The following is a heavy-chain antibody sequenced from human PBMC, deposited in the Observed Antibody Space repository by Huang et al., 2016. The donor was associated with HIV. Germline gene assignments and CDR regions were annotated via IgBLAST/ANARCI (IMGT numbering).Heavy chain of an antibody. CDR2: IYHSGTT. V-gene: IGHV4-39*01. CDR1: GGSISSSSYY. D-gene: IGHD6-13*01. CDR3: AAHGRIVGIPAAPLRFDP. J-gene: IGHJ5*02. Sequence: QLQLQESGPGLVKPSETLSLTCTVSGGSISSSSYYWGWSRQPPGKGLGWIGSIYHSGTTYSNPSLKSRVTISVDTSRTQSSLKLSSVTAADTAVYYCAAHGRIVGIPAAPLRFDPWGQGTLVTVSS.